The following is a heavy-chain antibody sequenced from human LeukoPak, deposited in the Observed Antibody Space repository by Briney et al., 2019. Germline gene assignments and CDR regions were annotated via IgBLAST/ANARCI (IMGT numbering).Heavy chain of an antibody. CDR2: IYSGGNT. CDR3: ARAAYSSTWYSRYFDL. J-gene: IGHJ2*01. Sequence: GGSLRLSCAASGFTVSRNYMSWVRQAPGKGLECVSVIYSGGNTYYTDSVKGRFTISRDNSKNTLYLQMNSLRAGDTAVYYCARAAYSSTWYSRYFDLWGRGTLVTVSS. D-gene: IGHD6-13*01. V-gene: IGHV3-66*01. CDR1: GFTVSRNY.